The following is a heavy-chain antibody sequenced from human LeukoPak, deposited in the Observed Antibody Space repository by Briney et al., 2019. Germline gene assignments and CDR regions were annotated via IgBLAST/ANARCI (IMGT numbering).Heavy chain of an antibody. CDR2: IIPIFGTA. CDR3: ARVSTEYQPAYYFDY. J-gene: IGHJ4*02. CDR1: GGTFSRHG. Sequence: SVKVSCKASGGTFSRHGINWVRQAPGQGLEWMGGIIPIFGTANYAQKFQGRVTISTDESTSTAYMELSSLRSDDTAVYYCARVSTEYQPAYYFDYWGQGTLVTVSS. V-gene: IGHV1-69*05. D-gene: IGHD2-2*01.